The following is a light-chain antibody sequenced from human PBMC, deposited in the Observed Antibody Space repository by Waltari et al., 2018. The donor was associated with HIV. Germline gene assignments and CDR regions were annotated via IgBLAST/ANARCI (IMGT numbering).Light chain of an antibody. CDR3: SSYTSSSTLV. CDR1: SSAVGGYNY. V-gene: IGLV2-14*01. J-gene: IGLJ2*01. CDR2: EVS. Sequence: QSALTPPASVSVSPGQSITISCTGTSSAVGGYNYVSWYQQHPGKAPKLMIYEVSNRPSGVSNRFSGSKSGNTASLTISGLQAEDEADYYCSSYTSSSTLVFGGGTKLTVL.